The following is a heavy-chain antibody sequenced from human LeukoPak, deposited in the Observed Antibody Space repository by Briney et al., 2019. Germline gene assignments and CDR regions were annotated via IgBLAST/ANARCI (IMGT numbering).Heavy chain of an antibody. CDR3: AKGGARLHSYYFDY. CDR1: GFTFSSYD. Sequence: PGGSLRLSCAASGFTFSSYDMYWVRQAPGKGLDWVAFVRYDGSQKYCADSVKGRFTLSRDNSKNTLYLQMNTVRAEDTAVFYCAKGGARLHSYYFDYWGQGTLVTVSS. D-gene: IGHD1-26*01. V-gene: IGHV3-30*02. CDR2: VRYDGSQK. J-gene: IGHJ4*02.